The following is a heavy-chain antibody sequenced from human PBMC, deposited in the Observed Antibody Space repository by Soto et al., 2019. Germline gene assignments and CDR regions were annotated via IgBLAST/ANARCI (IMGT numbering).Heavy chain of an antibody. Sequence: EVQLVESGGGLVKPGGSPRLSCAASGFTFSDYSMLWVRQAPGKGLEWLSFIANGDNHIFYSDLVKGRFTISRDNAKDSVYLQLNSLRADDTAVYYCARENGHCSNNAYNRGAFDIWGQGTMVTVSS. J-gene: IGHJ3*02. V-gene: IGHV3-21*02. CDR1: GFTFSDYS. CDR2: IANGDNHI. CDR3: ARENGHCSNNAYNRGAFDI. D-gene: IGHD2-8*01.